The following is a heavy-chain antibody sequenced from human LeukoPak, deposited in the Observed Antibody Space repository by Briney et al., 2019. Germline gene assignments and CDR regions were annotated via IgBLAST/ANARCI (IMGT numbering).Heavy chain of an antibody. J-gene: IGHJ4*02. Sequence: SGGSLSLSCAASGFTFSSYAMSWVRQAPGKGLEWVSAISGSGGSTYYADSVKGRFTISRDNSKNTLYLQMNSLRAEDTAVYYCAKDPRGLLWFQEWGQGTLVTVSS. D-gene: IGHD3-10*01. V-gene: IGHV3-23*01. CDR2: ISGSGGST. CDR1: GFTFSSYA. CDR3: AKDPRGLLWFQE.